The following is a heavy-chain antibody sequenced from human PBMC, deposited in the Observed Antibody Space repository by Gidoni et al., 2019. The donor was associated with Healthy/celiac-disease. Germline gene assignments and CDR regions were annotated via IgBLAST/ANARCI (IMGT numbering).Heavy chain of an antibody. V-gene: IGHV4-59*01. D-gene: IGHD4-17*01. CDR2: IYYSGST. J-gene: IGHJ5*02. CDR3: ARSSGGDYLDWFDP. Sequence: QVQLQESGPGLVKPSETLSLTCTVSGGSISSYYWSWIRQPPGKGLEWIGYIYYSGSTNYNPSLKSRVTISVDTSKNQFSLKLSSVTAADTAVYYCARSSGGDYLDWFDPWGQGTLVTVSS. CDR1: GGSISSYY.